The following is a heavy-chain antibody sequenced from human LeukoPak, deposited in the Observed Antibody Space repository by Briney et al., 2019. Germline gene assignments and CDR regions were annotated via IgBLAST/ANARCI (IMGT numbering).Heavy chain of an antibody. CDR3: ARGTTAYFDY. CDR2: INPNSGDT. Sequence: ASVKVSCKASGYTFTDYYMHCVRQAPGQGLEWMGWINPNSGDTNYAQKFQGRVTMTRDTSISTAYMELSRLRSDDTAVYFCARGTTAYFDYWGQGTLVTVSS. D-gene: IGHD4-17*01. V-gene: IGHV1-2*02. CDR1: GYTFTDYY. J-gene: IGHJ4*02.